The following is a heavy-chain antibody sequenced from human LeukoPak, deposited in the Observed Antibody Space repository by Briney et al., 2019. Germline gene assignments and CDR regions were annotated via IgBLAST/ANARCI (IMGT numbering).Heavy chain of an antibody. V-gene: IGHV4-39*01. J-gene: IGHJ4*02. CDR1: GGSISRSSYY. Sequence: SDTLSLTCTVSGGSISRSSYYWGWIRQPPGKGLEWIATIYYSGSTYYNPSLKSRVTISADTSKIQFSLKLSSVTAADTAVYYCARLTSGHFDYWGQGTLVTVSS. CDR3: ARLTSGHFDY. D-gene: IGHD3-10*01. CDR2: IYYSGST.